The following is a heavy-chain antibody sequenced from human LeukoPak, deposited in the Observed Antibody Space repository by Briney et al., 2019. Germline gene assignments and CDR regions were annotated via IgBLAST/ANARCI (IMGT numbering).Heavy chain of an antibody. Sequence: SVKVSCMASGGTFSSYAISWVRQAPGQGLEWMGGIIPIFGTANYAQKFQGRVTITADESTSTAYMELSSLRSEDTAVYYCTRSLVGFGEFDPWGQGTLVTVSS. D-gene: IGHD3-10*01. CDR3: TRSLVGFGEFDP. J-gene: IGHJ5*02. CDR2: IIPIFGTA. V-gene: IGHV1-69*01. CDR1: GGTFSSYA.